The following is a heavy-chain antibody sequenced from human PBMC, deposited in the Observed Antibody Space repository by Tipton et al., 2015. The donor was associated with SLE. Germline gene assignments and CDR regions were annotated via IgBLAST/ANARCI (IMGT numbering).Heavy chain of an antibody. D-gene: IGHD2-15*01. J-gene: IGHJ6*02. CDR2: IYTSGST. V-gene: IGHV4-59*01. CDR1: GGSISSYY. Sequence: TLSLTCTVSGGSISSYYWSWIRQPPGKGLEWIGYIYTSGSTNYNPSLKSRVTISVDTSKNQFSLKLSSVTAADTAVYYCARARVVVVVAPLLDVWGQGTTVTVSS. CDR3: ARARVVVVVAPLLDV.